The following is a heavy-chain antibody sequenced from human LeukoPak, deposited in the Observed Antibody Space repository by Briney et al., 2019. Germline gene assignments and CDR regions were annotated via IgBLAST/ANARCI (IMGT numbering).Heavy chain of an antibody. CDR1: GFTFSTYI. CDR3: ARDPAGAGIYYDY. V-gene: IGHV3-48*01. D-gene: IGHD6-19*01. J-gene: IGHJ4*02. CDR2: ISSGGSTT. Sequence: GGSLRLSCAASGFTFSTYIMNWVRQAPGKGLEWVSYISSGGSTTHDADSVKGQFTISRDNAKNSLYLQMNSLRAEDTAVYYCARDPAGAGIYYDYWGQGTLVSVPS.